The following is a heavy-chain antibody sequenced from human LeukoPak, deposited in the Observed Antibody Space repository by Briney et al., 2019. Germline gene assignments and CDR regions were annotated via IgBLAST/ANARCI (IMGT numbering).Heavy chain of an antibody. Sequence: SETLSLTCAVSGVSFNDYYWSWVRQTPGKGLEWIGEINHSGYTNDSPSLKSRVTLSIDTSRKQFSLNLRSVTVADSGIYYCTRMTTGYDYWDQGTLVTVSS. D-gene: IGHD4-17*01. CDR2: INHSGYT. J-gene: IGHJ4*02. CDR3: TRMTTGYDY. CDR1: GVSFNDYY. V-gene: IGHV4-34*01.